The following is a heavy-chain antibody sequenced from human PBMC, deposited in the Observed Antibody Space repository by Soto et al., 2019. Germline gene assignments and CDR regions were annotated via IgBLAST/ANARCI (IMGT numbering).Heavy chain of an antibody. D-gene: IGHD3-10*01. CDR1: GFTFSSYR. CDR3: ARDAWAEYGSGSYYFDY. CDR2: IKQDGREK. V-gene: IGHV3-7*01. J-gene: IGHJ4*02. Sequence: GGSLRLSCAASGFTFSSYRMTWVRQPPGKGLEGGPTIKQDGREKYYVDSVKGRFTISRDNAKNSLYLQMNSLRAEDTAVYYCARDAWAEYGSGSYYFDYWGQGTLVTVSS.